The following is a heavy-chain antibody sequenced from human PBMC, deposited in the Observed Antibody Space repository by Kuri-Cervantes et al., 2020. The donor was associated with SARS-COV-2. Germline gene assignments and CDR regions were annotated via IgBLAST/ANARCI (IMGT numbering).Heavy chain of an antibody. CDR3: ARGWFDIVVVPAVRSAFDI. J-gene: IGHJ3*02. V-gene: IGHV4-34*01. D-gene: IGHD2-2*01. CDR2: INHSGST. CDR1: GWSFSGYY. Sequence: AAQGWSFSGYYWSWFRQPPGKGLEWIGEINHSGSTNYNPSLKRRVTISVDTSKNQFSLKLSSVTAADTAVYYCARGWFDIVVVPAVRSAFDIWGQGRMVTVSS.